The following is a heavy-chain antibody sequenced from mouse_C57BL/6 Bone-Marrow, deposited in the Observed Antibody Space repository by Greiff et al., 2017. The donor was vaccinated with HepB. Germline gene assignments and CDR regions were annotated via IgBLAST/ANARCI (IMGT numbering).Heavy chain of an antibody. V-gene: IGHV14-4*01. CDR2: IDPENGDT. D-gene: IGHD1-1*01. Sequence: VQLQQSGAELVRPGASVKLSCTASGFNIKDDYMHWVKQRPEQGLEWIGWIDPENGDTEYASKFQGKATITADTSSNTAYLQLSSLTSEDTAVYYCTTLLLRYLGFDYWGQGTTRTVSS. CDR3: TTLLLRYLGFDY. J-gene: IGHJ2*01. CDR1: GFNIKDDY.